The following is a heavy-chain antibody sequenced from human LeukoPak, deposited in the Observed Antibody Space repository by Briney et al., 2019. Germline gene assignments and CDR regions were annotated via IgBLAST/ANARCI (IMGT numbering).Heavy chain of an antibody. CDR3: AKVEQLTSYGMDV. CDR2: ISSSGSTI. J-gene: IGHJ6*02. V-gene: IGHV3-11*01. Sequence: GGSLRLSCAASGFTFSDYYMSWIRQAPGKGLEWVSYISSSGSTIYYADSVKGRFTISRDNAKNSLYLQMNSLRAEDTAVYYCAKVEQLTSYGMDVWGQGTTVTVSS. CDR1: GFTFSDYY. D-gene: IGHD6-13*01.